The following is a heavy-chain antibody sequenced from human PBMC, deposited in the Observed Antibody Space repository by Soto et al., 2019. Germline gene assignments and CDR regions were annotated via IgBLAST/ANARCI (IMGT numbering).Heavy chain of an antibody. CDR2: LYDLDGT. J-gene: IGHJ3*02. Sequence: GGSLRLSCAAFGFTVSGKKYVAWVRQALGKGLEWVSALYDLDGTYYADSVKGRFTTSSDSSRTTVYLQMNSLRPDDTAVYSCATWHLQEHAYDIWGQGTMVTVS. CDR1: GFTVSGKKY. V-gene: IGHV3-53*01. CDR3: ATWHLQEHAYDI. D-gene: IGHD1-1*01.